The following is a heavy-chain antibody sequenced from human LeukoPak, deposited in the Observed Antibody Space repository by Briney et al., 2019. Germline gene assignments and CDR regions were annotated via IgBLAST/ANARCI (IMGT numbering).Heavy chain of an antibody. CDR2: IYTSGST. J-gene: IGHJ3*02. Sequence: SETLSLTCVVSGGSISSGGYSWSWIRQPAGKGLEWIGRIYTSGSTNYNPSLKSRVTMSVDTSKNQFSLKLSSVTAADTAVYYCARDYYDSSGHSDAFDIWGQGTMVTVSS. CDR3: ARDYYDSSGHSDAFDI. D-gene: IGHD3-22*01. V-gene: IGHV4-61*02. CDR1: GGSISSGGYS.